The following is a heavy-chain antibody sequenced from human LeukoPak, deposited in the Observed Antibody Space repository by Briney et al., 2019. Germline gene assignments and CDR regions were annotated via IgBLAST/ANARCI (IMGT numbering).Heavy chain of an antibody. CDR3: ARESVGAPRYFDY. J-gene: IGHJ4*02. V-gene: IGHV4-61*02. CDR2: FYASGNN. Sequence: SETLSLTCTVSGGSISSDNFYWSWIRKPAGKGLEWIGRFYASGNNDYSPSLRGRVTISADTSKNQFSLKLTSVTAADTAIYYCARESVGAPRYFDYWGQGTLVTVSS. CDR1: GGSISSDNFY. D-gene: IGHD1-26*01.